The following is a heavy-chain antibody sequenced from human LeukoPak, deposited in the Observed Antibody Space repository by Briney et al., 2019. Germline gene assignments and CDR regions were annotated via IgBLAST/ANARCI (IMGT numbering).Heavy chain of an antibody. D-gene: IGHD7-27*01. V-gene: IGHV3-30*04. CDR2: IPYDGSNK. Sequence: PGRSLRLSCAASGFTFSGYAMHWVRQAPGKGLEWVAVIPYDGSNKYYADSVKGRFTISRDNSKNTLYLQMNSLRAEDMAVYYCARDYLKLTGEGGNYYYYYYMDVWGKGTTVTVSS. CDR3: ARDYLKLTGEGGNYYYYYYMDV. J-gene: IGHJ6*03. CDR1: GFTFSGYA.